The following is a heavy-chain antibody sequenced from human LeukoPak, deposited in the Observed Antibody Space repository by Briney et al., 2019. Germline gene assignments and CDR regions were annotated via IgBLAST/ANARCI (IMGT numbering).Heavy chain of an antibody. D-gene: IGHD2-2*01. Sequence: SETLSLTCSVSGGSISSSSYYWGWIRQPPGKGLEWIGSIYYSGSTYYNPSLKSRVTISVDTSKNQFSLKLSSVTAADTAVYYCASLPRYCSSTSCHVTYWGQGTLVTVSS. J-gene: IGHJ4*02. CDR1: GGSISSSSYY. V-gene: IGHV4-39*01. CDR2: IYYSGST. CDR3: ASLPRYCSSTSCHVTY.